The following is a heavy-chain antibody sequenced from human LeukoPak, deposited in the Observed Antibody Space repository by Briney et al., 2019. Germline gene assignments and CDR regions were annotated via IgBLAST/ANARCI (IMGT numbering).Heavy chain of an antibody. CDR1: GFTVSSSY. Sequence: GGSLRLSCAASGFTVSSSYMSWVRQAPGKGLEWISIIYGGGTTYYADSVKGRFTISRDSSKNTLFLQMNSLRVEDTAVYYCARDNYYDSSGFLFHNYWGQGTLVTVSS. CDR2: IYGGGTT. J-gene: IGHJ4*02. CDR3: ARDNYYDSSGFLFHNY. V-gene: IGHV3-66*01. D-gene: IGHD3-22*01.